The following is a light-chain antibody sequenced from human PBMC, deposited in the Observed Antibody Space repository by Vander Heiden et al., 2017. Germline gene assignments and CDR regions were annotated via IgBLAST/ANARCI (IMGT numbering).Light chain of an antibody. CDR3: SSYAGSNNLV. J-gene: IGLJ3*02. Sequence: QSALTQPPSASGSPGPSVTISFPGTSSDVGAYNYVSWYQQYPGKAPKVMIYEVSKRPSGVPDRFSGSKSGSTASLTVSGLQAEDEADYYCSSYAGSNNLVFGGGTKLTVL. CDR2: EVS. V-gene: IGLV2-8*01. CDR1: SSDVGAYNY.